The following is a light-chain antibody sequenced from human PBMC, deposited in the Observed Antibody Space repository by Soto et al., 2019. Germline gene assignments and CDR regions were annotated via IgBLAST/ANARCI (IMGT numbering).Light chain of an antibody. CDR1: QSVSSSY. CDR2: GAS. CDR3: QQYGNSPYT. J-gene: IGKJ2*01. Sequence: EIVLTQSPGTLSLSPGERATLSCRASQSVSSSYLAWYQQRPGQAPRLLIYGASSRATGIPDRFSGSGSGTDVTVTISRLEPEDFAVYYCQQYGNSPYTFGQGTKLEIK. V-gene: IGKV3-20*01.